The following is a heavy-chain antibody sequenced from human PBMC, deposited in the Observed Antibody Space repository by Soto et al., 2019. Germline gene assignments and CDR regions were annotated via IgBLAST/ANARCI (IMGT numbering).Heavy chain of an antibody. CDR3: ARDGGYDRNRVFDY. CDR1: GFTFSSYG. CDR2: IWYDGSNK. J-gene: IGHJ4*02. D-gene: IGHD3-22*01. V-gene: IGHV3-33*01. Sequence: QVQLVESGGGVVQPGRSLRLSCAASGFTFSSYGMHWVRQAPGKGLEWVAVIWYDGSNKYYADSVKGRFTISRDNSKNTLYLQMNSLRAEDTAVYYCARDGGYDRNRVFDYWGQGTLVTVSS.